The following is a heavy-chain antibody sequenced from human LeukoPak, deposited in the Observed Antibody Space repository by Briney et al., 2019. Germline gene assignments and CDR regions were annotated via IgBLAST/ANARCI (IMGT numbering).Heavy chain of an antibody. CDR2: ISSSYSYT. CDR3: ARGGNSGSNWYQVTDY. V-gene: IGHV3-11*05. D-gene: IGHD6-13*01. J-gene: IGHJ4*02. Sequence: PGGSLRLSCAASGFTFSDYYMSWIRQAPGKGLEWLSYISSSYSYTNYADSVKGRFTISRDNAKNSLYLQMNSLRAEDTAVYYCARGGNSGSNWYQVTDYWGQGTLVTVSS. CDR1: GFTFSDYY.